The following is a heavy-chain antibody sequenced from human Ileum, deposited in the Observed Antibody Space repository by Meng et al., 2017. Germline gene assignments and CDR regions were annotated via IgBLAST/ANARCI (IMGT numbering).Heavy chain of an antibody. J-gene: IGHJ5*02. CDR3: ARGGPWFDP. CDR1: GGSFSGYY. CDR2: INHSGST. V-gene: IGHV4-34*01. Sequence: QGQLQQRGAALLTPSETLFLTCDVYGGSFSGYYWSCMRQPLGKGLEWIGEINHSGSTNYNPSLTIRVNISVDTSKKQFSLKLGSVTAADTAVYYCARGGPWFDPWGQGTLVTVSS.